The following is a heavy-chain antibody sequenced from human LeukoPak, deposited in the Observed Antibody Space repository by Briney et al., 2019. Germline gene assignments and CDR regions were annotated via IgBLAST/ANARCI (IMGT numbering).Heavy chain of an antibody. CDR1: GYSISSGYY. CDR3: ARFVLQEEWELGMDYFDY. V-gene: IGHV4-38-2*02. Sequence: SETLSLTCTVSGYSISSGYYWGWIRPPPGKGLEWIGSIYHSGSTYYNPSLKSRVTISGDTSKSQFSLKLSSVTAADTAVYYCARFVLQEEWELGMDYFDYWGQGTLVTVSS. J-gene: IGHJ4*02. D-gene: IGHD1-26*01. CDR2: IYHSGST.